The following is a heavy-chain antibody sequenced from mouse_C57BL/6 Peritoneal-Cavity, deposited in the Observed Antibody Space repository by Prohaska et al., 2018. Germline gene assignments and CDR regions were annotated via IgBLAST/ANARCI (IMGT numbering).Heavy chain of an antibody. Sequence: QVTLKASVPGIFQPSQTLRLSCSFSGFPLSTFVIGVGWICQPSGKGLEWLAQIWWDDDKYYNPALKSRLTIAKDTSKNQVFLEIANVDTADTATYYWARMFYSYNYFDYWGQGTTLTVSS. CDR2: IWWDDDK. J-gene: IGHJ2*01. D-gene: IGHD2-12*01. CDR1: GFPLSTFVIG. CDR3: ARMFYSYNYFDY. V-gene: IGHV8-8*01.